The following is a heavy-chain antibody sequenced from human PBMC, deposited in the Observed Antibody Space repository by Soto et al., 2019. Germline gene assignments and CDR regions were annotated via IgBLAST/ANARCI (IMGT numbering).Heavy chain of an antibody. CDR3: ASSGIAVAGTHY. CDR1: GFTFSSYG. D-gene: IGHD6-19*01. J-gene: IGHJ4*02. Sequence: PGGSLRLSCAASGFTFSSYGMHWVRQAPGKGLEWVAVIWYDGINKYYADSVKGRFTISRDNSKNTLYLQMNSLRAEDTAVYYCASSGIAVAGTHYWGQGTLVTVSS. CDR2: IWYDGINK. V-gene: IGHV3-33*01.